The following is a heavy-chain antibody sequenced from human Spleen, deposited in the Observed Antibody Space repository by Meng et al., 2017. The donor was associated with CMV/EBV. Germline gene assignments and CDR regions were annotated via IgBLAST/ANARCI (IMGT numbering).Heavy chain of an antibody. CDR1: FTFSSYA. CDR3: AKWSTSGSYRGDDAFDI. CDR2: IYSGGSST. J-gene: IGHJ3*02. Sequence: FTFSSYAMSWVRQAPGKGLEWVSVIYSGGSSTYYADSVKGRFTISRDNSKNTLYLQMNSLRAEDTAVYYCAKWSTSGSYRGDDAFDIWGQGTMVTVSS. V-gene: IGHV3-23*03. D-gene: IGHD1-26*01.